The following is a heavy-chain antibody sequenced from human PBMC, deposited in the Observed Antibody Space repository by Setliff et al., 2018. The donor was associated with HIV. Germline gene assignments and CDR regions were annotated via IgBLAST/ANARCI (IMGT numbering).Heavy chain of an antibody. D-gene: IGHD1-26*01. V-gene: IGHV3-21*01. J-gene: IGHJ4*02. CDR2: ISSDSRYI. Sequence: GGSLRLSCVGSGFNFKNYNMNWVRQAPGKGLEWISSISSDSRYIYYADSVKGRFTISRDNAKDSVYLQISALRGEDTAVYYCAPLVGATGAPSYWGQGTLVTVSS. CDR1: GFNFKNYN. CDR3: APLVGATGAPSY.